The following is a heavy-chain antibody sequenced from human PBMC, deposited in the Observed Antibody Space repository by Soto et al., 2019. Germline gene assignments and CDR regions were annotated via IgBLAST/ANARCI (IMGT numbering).Heavy chain of an antibody. Sequence: QVQLVQSGAEVKKPGSSVKVSCKASGGTFSSYAISWVRQAPGQGLEWMGGIIPIFGTANYAQKFQGRVTITADESTSTAYMELSSLRSEDTAVYYCARDLYGYSYDIWHYYGMDVWGQGTTVTVSS. D-gene: IGHD5-18*01. CDR2: IIPIFGTA. CDR1: GGTFSSYA. CDR3: ARDLYGYSYDIWHYYGMDV. V-gene: IGHV1-69*01. J-gene: IGHJ6*02.